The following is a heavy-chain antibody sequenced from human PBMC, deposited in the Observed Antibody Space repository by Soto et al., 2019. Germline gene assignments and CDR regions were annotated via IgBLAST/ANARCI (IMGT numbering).Heavy chain of an antibody. CDR1: GFTFSSHA. Sequence: PGGSVRLSCAAPGFTFSSHAMSWVRQGPGKGLDWVSTISGSGSNTYYANSVKGRFTISRDNAKNSLYLQMNSLRAEDTAVYYCARAPRRAPDGDDDSWGQGTLVSVSS. V-gene: IGHV3-23*01. CDR3: ARAPRRAPDGDDDS. D-gene: IGHD4-17*01. J-gene: IGHJ5*02. CDR2: ISGSGSNT.